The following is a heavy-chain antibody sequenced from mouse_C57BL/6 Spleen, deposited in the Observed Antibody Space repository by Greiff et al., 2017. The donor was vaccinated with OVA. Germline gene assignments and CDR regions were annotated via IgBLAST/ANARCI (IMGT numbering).Heavy chain of an antibody. Sequence: QVQLQQSGAELMKPGASVKLSCKATGYTFTGYWIEWVKQRPGHGLEWIGEILPGSGSTNYNEKFKGKATFTADTSSTTAYMQHSSLTTEDSAIYYCARGGYYGNYEYAMDYWGQGTSVTVSS. J-gene: IGHJ4*01. D-gene: IGHD2-1*01. CDR3: ARGGYYGNYEYAMDY. V-gene: IGHV1-9*01. CDR2: ILPGSGST. CDR1: GYTFTGYW.